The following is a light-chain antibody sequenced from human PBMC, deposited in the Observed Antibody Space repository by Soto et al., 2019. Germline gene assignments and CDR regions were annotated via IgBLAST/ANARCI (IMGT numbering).Light chain of an antibody. CDR1: QSISSY. Sequence: DIQMTQSPSSLSASVGDRVTITCRASQSISSYLNWYQQKPGEAPKHLIYAASSLQSGVPSRFSGSGSGTDFTLPISSLQHEDVATSYCQQSYSTTRTFGQGTKVEIK. CDR3: QQSYSTTRT. J-gene: IGKJ1*01. V-gene: IGKV1-39*01. CDR2: AAS.